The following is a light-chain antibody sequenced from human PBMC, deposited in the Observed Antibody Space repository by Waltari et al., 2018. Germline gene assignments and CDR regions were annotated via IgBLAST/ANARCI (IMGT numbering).Light chain of an antibody. J-gene: IGLJ2*01. CDR3: YSTDSSGYLKV. V-gene: IGLV3-10*01. CDR2: EDS. Sequence: SYELTQPPSVSVSPGQTARITCSGDALPKKSAFWYQQKSGQATVLIIFEDSKRPSGVLGGFASSSSGTMATFTITGAQVDDEADYYCYSTDSSGYLKVFGGGTKLTVL. CDR1: ALPKKS.